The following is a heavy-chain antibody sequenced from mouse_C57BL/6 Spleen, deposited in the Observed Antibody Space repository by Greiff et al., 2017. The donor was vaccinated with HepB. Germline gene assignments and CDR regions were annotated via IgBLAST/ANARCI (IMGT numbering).Heavy chain of an antibody. Sequence: EVQLQQSGTVLARPGASVKMSCKTSGYTFTSYWMHWVKQRPGQGLEWIGAIYPGNSDTSYNQKFKGKAKLTAVTSASTAYMELSSLTNEDSAVYYCTRRDLHYYDYDERSFAYWGQGTLVTVSA. V-gene: IGHV1-5*01. CDR2: IYPGNSDT. CDR3: TRRDLHYYDYDERSFAY. CDR1: GYTFTSYW. J-gene: IGHJ3*01. D-gene: IGHD2-4*01.